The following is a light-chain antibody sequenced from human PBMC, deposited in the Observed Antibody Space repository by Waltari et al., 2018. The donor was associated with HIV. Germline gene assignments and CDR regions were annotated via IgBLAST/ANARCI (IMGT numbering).Light chain of an antibody. CDR2: KDD. V-gene: IGLV3-25*03. Sequence: SYELTQPTSMSLSPGQTARNTCSGDPLPKLFAYWYQQKAGQGPLMVIYKDDKRPSGIPDRFSGSMSGTTVTLIISGVQPEDEADYYCESADDSGDHWVFGGGTKLSVL. J-gene: IGLJ3*02. CDR1: PLPKLF. CDR3: ESADDSGDHWV.